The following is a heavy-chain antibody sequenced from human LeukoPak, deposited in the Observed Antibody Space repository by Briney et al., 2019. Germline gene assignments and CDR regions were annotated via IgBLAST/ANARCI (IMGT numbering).Heavy chain of an antibody. CDR3: ARVGSDWNDVRYNWFDP. V-gene: IGHV4-30-2*01. CDR1: GGSISSGGYS. CDR2: IFQSGNT. Sequence: SETLSLTCAVSGGSISSGGYSWSWIRQPPGKGLEWIGYIFQSGNTYYNPSLKSRVTISVDRSKNQFSLKLSSVTAADTAVYYCARVGSDWNDVRYNWFDPWGQGTLVTVSS. D-gene: IGHD1-1*01. J-gene: IGHJ5*02.